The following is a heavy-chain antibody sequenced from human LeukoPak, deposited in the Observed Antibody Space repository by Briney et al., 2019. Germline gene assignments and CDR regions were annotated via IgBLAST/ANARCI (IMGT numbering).Heavy chain of an antibody. CDR3: AILVVPAAISAQDY. D-gene: IGHD2-2*02. J-gene: IGHJ4*02. CDR2: IYHSGST. Sequence: SETLSLTCAVSGVSISSSNWWSWVRQPPGKGLAWIGEIYHSGSTNYNPSLKSRVTISVDKSKNQFSLKLSSVTAADTAVYYCAILVVPAAISAQDYWGQGTLVTVSS. CDR1: GVSISSSNW. V-gene: IGHV4-4*02.